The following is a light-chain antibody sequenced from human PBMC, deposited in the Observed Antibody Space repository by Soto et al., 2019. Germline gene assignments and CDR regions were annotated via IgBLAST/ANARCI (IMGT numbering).Light chain of an antibody. CDR1: KRISSW. CDR3: QQYNIYPYT. Sequence: DIQMTQSPSTLSASVGDRVTITCRASKRISSWLAWYQQKPGKAPQLLIYVASSLESGVPSRFSGSGSGTEFTLTISILQPDDFATYYCQQYNIYPYTFGQGTKLEIQ. J-gene: IGKJ2*01. V-gene: IGKV1-5*01. CDR2: VAS.